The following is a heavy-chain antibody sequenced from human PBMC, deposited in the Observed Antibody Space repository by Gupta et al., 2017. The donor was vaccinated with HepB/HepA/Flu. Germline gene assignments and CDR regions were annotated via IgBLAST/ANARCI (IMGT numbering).Heavy chain of an antibody. CDR1: GYSFTKSW. Sequence: EVPLVQSGAEVKKTGEALKISCTGSGYSFTKSWLAWVRQMPGKGLEWMGFIYLGDLDTRYSPSFQGQVTISVDKSISTAYLQLNRLKASDTATYYCARHEGKVGVTGYFQEWGQGTLVTVSS. J-gene: IGHJ1*01. CDR2: IYLGDLDT. CDR3: ARHEGKVGVTGYFQE. V-gene: IGHV5-51*01. D-gene: IGHD1-26*01.